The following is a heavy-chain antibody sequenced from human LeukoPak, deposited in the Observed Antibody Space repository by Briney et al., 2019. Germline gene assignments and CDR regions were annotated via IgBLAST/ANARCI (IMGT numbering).Heavy chain of an antibody. D-gene: IGHD2-21*01. CDR2: VHDSAGT. Sequence: PSETLSLTCTVSGGSINKYYWSWIRQSPGKGLEWLGYVHDSAGTIYNPSLKSRVTISVGTSKTQFSLKLSSVTAADTAVYYCARDAYCGGDCPTIWGQGTMVTVSS. J-gene: IGHJ3*02. V-gene: IGHV4-59*01. CDR1: GGSINKYY. CDR3: ARDAYCGGDCPTI.